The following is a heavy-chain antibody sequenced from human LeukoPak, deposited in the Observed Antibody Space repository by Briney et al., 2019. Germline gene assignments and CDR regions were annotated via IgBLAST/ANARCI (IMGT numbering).Heavy chain of an antibody. V-gene: IGHV1-2*02. CDR3: ARAPSIRVITNFDY. CDR2: INPNSGGT. CDR1: GYTFTGYY. J-gene: IGHJ4*02. Sequence: ASVKVSCKASGYTFTGYYMHWVRQAPGQGLEWMGWINPNSGGTNYAQKFQGRVTMTRDTSISTAYMELSRLRSDDTAVYYCARAPSIRVITNFDYWGRGTLVTVSS. D-gene: IGHD3-16*02.